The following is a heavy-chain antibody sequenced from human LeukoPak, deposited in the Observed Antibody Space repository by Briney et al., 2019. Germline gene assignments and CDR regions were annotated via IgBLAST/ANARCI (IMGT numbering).Heavy chain of an antibody. CDR1: GGSFSGYY. Sequence: SETLSLTCAVYGGSFSGYYWSWIRQPPGKGLEWIGEINHSGSTNYNPSLKSRVTISVDTSKNQFSLKLSSVTAADTAVYYCARGRGRTTPNNYYYGMDVWGQGTTVTVSS. CDR2: INHSGST. CDR3: ARGRGRTTPNNYYYGMDV. J-gene: IGHJ6*02. V-gene: IGHV4-34*01. D-gene: IGHD4-17*01.